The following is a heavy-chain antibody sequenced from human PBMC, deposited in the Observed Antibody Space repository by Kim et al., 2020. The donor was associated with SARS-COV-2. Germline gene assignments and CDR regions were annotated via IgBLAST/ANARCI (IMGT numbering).Heavy chain of an antibody. D-gene: IGHD6-19*01. Sequence: ASVKVSCKASGYTFTGYYMHWVRQAPGQGLEWMGWINPNSGGTNYAQKFQGWVTMTRDTSISTAYMELSRLRSDDTAVYYCARSPPTDSSGLMGGGEYDYWGQGTLVTVSS. V-gene: IGHV1-2*04. J-gene: IGHJ4*02. CDR3: ARSPPTDSSGLMGGGEYDY. CDR2: INPNSGGT. CDR1: GYTFTGYY.